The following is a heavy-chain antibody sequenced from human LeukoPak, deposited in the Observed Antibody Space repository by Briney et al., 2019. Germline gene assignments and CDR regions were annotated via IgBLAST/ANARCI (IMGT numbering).Heavy chain of an antibody. J-gene: IGHJ6*02. CDR2: IYHSGST. Sequence: SETLSLTCTVSGYSISSGYYWGWIRQPPGKGLEWIGSIYHSGSTYYNPSLKSRVTISVATSKNQFSLKLSSVTAADTAVYYCARDWGYIWFGDPRGYGMDVWGQGTTVTVSS. D-gene: IGHD3-10*01. CDR1: GYSISSGYY. CDR3: ARDWGYIWFGDPRGYGMDV. V-gene: IGHV4-38-2*02.